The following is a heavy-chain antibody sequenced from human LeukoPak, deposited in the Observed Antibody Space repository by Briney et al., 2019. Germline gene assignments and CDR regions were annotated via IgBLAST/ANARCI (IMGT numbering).Heavy chain of an antibody. CDR3: AKDRCSNGIGCFYYYMDV. Sequence: PGGSLRLSCAASGFIFRTYGMHWVRQAPGKGLEWVAYIQYDGSNKQYADSVKGRFSISRDNSKSILYLQMNSLRAEDTALYYCAKDRCSNGIGCFYYYMDVWGKGTTVTISS. V-gene: IGHV3-30*02. CDR1: GFIFRTYG. J-gene: IGHJ6*03. CDR2: IQYDGSNK. D-gene: IGHD2-8*01.